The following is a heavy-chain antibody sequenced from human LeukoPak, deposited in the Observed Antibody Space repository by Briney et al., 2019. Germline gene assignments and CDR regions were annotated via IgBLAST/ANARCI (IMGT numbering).Heavy chain of an antibody. V-gene: IGHV1-18*01. D-gene: IGHD3-22*01. CDR1: GYTFTSYG. CDR3: ARDLPTYDSSGYYSDY. CDR2: ISAYNGNT. Sequence: GASVKVSCKASGYTFTSYGISWVRQAPGQGLEWMGWISAYNGNTSYAQKLQGRVTMTTDTSTSTAYMELRSLRSDDTAVYYCARDLPTYDSSGYYSDYWGQGTLVTVSS. J-gene: IGHJ4*02.